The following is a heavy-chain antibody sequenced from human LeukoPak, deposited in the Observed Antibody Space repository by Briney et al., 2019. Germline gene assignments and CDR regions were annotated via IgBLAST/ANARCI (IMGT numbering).Heavy chain of an antibody. V-gene: IGHV4-4*07. CDR1: GGSISSYY. D-gene: IGHD1-26*01. J-gene: IGHJ4*02. Sequence: SESLSLTCTVSGGSISSYYWSWIRQPAGKGLEWIGRIYTSGSTNYNASLKSRVSMSVDTSKNQFSLKLSSVTAADTAVFYCARENSGSYREFDYWGQGTLVTVSS. CDR3: ARENSGSYREFDY. CDR2: IYTSGST.